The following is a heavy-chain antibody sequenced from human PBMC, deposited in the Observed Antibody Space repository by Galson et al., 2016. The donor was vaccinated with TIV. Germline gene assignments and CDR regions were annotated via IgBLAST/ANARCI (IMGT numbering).Heavy chain of an antibody. CDR2: INPKTFNT. J-gene: IGHJ4*02. D-gene: IGHD2-21*01. Sequence: SVKVSCKASGYTFSDYNINWVRQAPGKGLEWMGWINPKTFNTGSSQKFRGRLTFTRDTSARTVYMELSSLRPEDTAVYYCARPPYCGDYCYKYDLWGPGTLVTVSS. V-gene: IGHV1-8*01. CDR1: GYTFSDYN. CDR3: ARPPYCGDYCYKYDL.